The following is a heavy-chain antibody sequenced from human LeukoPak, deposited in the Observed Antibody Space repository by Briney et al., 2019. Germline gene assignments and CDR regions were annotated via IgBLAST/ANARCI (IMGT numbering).Heavy chain of an antibody. CDR3: SGGYYNYMDV. Sequence: GGSLRLSCAASGFTFSSYWMSWVRQAPGKGLEWVANIKQDGSEKYYVDSVKGRFTISRDNAKNSLYLQMNSLRAEDTALYYCSGGYYNYMDVWGKGTTVTISS. J-gene: IGHJ6*03. CDR2: IKQDGSEK. D-gene: IGHD4-23*01. CDR1: GFTFSSYW. V-gene: IGHV3-7*03.